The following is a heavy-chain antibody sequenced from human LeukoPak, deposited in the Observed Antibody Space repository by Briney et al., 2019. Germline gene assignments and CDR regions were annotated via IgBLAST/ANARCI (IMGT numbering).Heavy chain of an antibody. J-gene: IGHJ4*02. Sequence: GGSLRLSCAASGFTSSSYGMHWVRQAPGKGLEWVAFIRYDGSNKYYADSVKGRFTISRDNSKNTLYLQMNSVGAEDTAVYYCAKVGVDYWGQGTLVTVSS. CDR2: IRYDGSNK. V-gene: IGHV3-30*02. CDR3: AKVGVDY. CDR1: GFTSSSYG.